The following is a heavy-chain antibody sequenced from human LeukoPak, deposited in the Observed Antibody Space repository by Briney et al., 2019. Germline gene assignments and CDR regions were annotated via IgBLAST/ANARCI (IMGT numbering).Heavy chain of an antibody. D-gene: IGHD3-10*01. CDR3: ARERMYSGSGSTFPYYDY. Sequence: AGGSLRLSCVGSGLTFSSYEMSWVRQSPGKGLEWVANIKPDGSEKYYVDSVKGRFTISRDNARNALFLEMNSLRAEETAVYYCARERMYSGSGSTFPYYDYWGQGTLVIVSS. CDR1: GLTFSSYE. V-gene: IGHV3-7*01. CDR2: IKPDGSEK. J-gene: IGHJ4*02.